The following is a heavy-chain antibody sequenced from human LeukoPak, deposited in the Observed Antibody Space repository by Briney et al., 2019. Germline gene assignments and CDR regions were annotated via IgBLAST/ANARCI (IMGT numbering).Heavy chain of an antibody. CDR3: ARDRGLRNWGSDGGYFDY. CDR1: GGSISSGSYY. D-gene: IGHD3-16*01. V-gene: IGHV4-39*07. CDR2: IYYSGNT. J-gene: IGHJ4*02. Sequence: SETLSLTCTVSGGSISSGSYYWGWIRQPPGKGLEWIGSIYYSGNTYYKPSLKSRVTISVDKSKNQFSLKLSSVTAADTAVYYCARDRGLRNWGSDGGYFDYWGQGTLVTVSS.